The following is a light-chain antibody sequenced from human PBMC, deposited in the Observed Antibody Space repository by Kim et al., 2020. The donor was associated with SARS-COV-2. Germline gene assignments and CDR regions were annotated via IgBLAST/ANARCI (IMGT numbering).Light chain of an antibody. CDR1: SSDVGGYNY. CDR3: SSYGARNNWV. V-gene: IGLV2-8*01. Sequence: QSALTQPPSASGSPGQSVTISCTGTSSDVGGYNYVSWYQQHPGKAPRVMIYEVSQRPSGVRDRFSGSKSGNTASLTVSGLQAEDEADYFCSSYGARNNWVFGGGTKLTVL. CDR2: EVS. J-gene: IGLJ3*02.